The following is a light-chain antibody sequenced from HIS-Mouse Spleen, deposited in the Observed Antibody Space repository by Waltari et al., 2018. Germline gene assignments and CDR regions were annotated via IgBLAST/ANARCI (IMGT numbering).Light chain of an antibody. CDR3: QQLNSYPPT. Sequence: DIQLTQSPSFLSASVGDRVTITCRASQGISSYLAWYQQKPGKAPKLLIYAASTLQSGVPSRFSGSGSGTEFTLTISSLQPEDFATYYCQQLNSYPPTFGQGTTV. V-gene: IGKV1-9*01. CDR2: AAS. CDR1: QGISSY. J-gene: IGKJ1*01.